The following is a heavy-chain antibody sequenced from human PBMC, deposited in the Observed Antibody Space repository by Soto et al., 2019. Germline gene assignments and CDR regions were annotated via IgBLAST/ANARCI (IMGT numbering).Heavy chain of an antibody. V-gene: IGHV1-24*01. CDR2: FDPEDGET. CDR3: ATAINYYDSSGFPQALDY. J-gene: IGHJ4*02. CDR1: GYTPTELS. D-gene: IGHD3-22*01. Sequence: ASVKVSCKVSGYTPTELSMHWVRQAPGKGLEWMGGFDPEDGETIYAQKFQGRVTMTEDTSTDTAYMELSSLRSEDTAVYYCATAINYYDSSGFPQALDYWGQGTLVTVSS.